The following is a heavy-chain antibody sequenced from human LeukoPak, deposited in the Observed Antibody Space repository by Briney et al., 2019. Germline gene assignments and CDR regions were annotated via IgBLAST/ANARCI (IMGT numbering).Heavy chain of an antibody. J-gene: IGHJ6*02. CDR1: GFTFSSYR. V-gene: IGHV3-48*01. D-gene: IGHD6-19*01. Sequence: GGSLRLSCAASGFTFSSYRMNWVRQAPGKGLEWVSYISSSSSTIYYADSVKGRFTISRDNAKNSPYLQMNSLRAEDTAVYYCARDHRAIAVAGTGIYYYYGMDVWGQGTTVTVSS. CDR3: ARDHRAIAVAGTGIYYYYGMDV. CDR2: ISSSSSTI.